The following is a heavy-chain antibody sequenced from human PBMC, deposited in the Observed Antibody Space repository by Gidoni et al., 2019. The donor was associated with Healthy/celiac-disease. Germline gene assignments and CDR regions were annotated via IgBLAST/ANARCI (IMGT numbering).Heavy chain of an antibody. CDR3: ARADIVVVPAAMLRSWYFDL. V-gene: IGHV5-51*01. D-gene: IGHD2-2*01. Sequence: IGWVRQMPGKGLEWMGIIYPGDSDTRYSPSFQGQVTISADKSISTAYLQWSSLKASDTAMYYCARADIVVVPAAMLRSWYFDLWGRGTLVTVSS. CDR2: IYPGDSDT. J-gene: IGHJ2*01.